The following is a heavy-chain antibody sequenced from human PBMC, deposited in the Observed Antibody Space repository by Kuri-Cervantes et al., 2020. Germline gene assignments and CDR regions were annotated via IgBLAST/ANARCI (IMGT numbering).Heavy chain of an antibody. CDR3: ATDNPLKRI. J-gene: IGHJ1*01. V-gene: IGHV1-69*06. Sequence: SVKVSCKASGGTFSSYAISWVRQAPGQGLEWMGGIIPIFGTANYAQKFQGRVTITADKSTSTAYMELSSLRFENTAVYYCATDNPLKRIWGQGTLVTVSS. CDR1: GGTFSSYA. CDR2: IIPIFGTA.